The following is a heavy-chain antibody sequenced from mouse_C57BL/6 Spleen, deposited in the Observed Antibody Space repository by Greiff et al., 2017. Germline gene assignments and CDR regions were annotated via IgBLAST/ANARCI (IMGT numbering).Heavy chain of an antibody. CDR1: GYAFSSSW. Sequence: QVQLKQSGPELVKPGVSVKISCKASGYAFSSSWMNWVKQRPGKGLEWIGRIYPGDGDTNYNGKFKGKATLTADKSSSTAYMQLSSLTSEDSAVYFCARYYYGSSYEYFDVWGTGTTVTVSS. CDR3: ARYYYGSSYEYFDV. V-gene: IGHV1-82*01. J-gene: IGHJ1*03. D-gene: IGHD1-1*01. CDR2: IYPGDGDT.